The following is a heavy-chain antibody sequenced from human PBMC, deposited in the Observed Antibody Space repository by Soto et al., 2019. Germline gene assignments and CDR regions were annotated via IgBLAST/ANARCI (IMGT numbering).Heavy chain of an antibody. J-gene: IGHJ4*02. CDR3: ARIQLDTIMTLDY. Sequence: QVQLVESGGGVVQPGGSLRLSCAASGFTFDAYGFHWVRQAPGKGLESVAVVWSNGNLKYYADSVKGRFTISRDSSKSALNLQMNSLRADDTAVYYCARIQLDTIMTLDYWGQGTRVTVSS. CDR2: VWSNGNLK. CDR1: GFTFDAYG. V-gene: IGHV3-33*01. D-gene: IGHD1-1*01.